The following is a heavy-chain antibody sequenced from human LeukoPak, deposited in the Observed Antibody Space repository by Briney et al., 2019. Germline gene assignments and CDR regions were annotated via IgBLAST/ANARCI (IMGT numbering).Heavy chain of an antibody. CDR1: GLNFRSYG. V-gene: IGHV3-21*04. CDR2: ISSSGEYI. Sequence: PGGSLRLSCAASGLNFRSYGFNWVRQAPGKGLEWVSFISSSGEYIYYADAVKGRFTISRDNSKNTLCLQLNSLSAEDTAVYYCAKAYTSGTYYLYFDYWGQGTLVTVSS. J-gene: IGHJ4*02. D-gene: IGHD1-26*01. CDR3: AKAYTSGTYYLYFDY.